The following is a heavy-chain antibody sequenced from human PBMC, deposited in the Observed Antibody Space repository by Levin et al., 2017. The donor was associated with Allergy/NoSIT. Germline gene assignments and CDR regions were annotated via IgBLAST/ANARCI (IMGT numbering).Heavy chain of an antibody. V-gene: IGHV2-70*11. CDR2: IDWDDDK. D-gene: IGHD3-10*01. Sequence: SGPTLVKPTQTLTLTCTFSGFSLSTSEMCVSWIRQPPGKPLEWLARIDWDDDKYYSASLKTRLTISKDTSNNQVVLTMTNMDPVDTATYYWARMSITMVRGAKPGCMDVWGQGTTVTVSS. J-gene: IGHJ6*02. CDR1: GFSLSTSEMC. CDR3: ARMSITMVRGAKPGCMDV.